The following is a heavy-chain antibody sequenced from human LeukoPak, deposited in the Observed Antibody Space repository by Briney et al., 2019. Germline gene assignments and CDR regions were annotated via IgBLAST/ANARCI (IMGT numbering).Heavy chain of an antibody. Sequence: GGSLRLSFAASGFAVSSNYMSWVRPAPGKGLEWVSLISGGGSTYYADSVRGRFTISRDNSKNTLYLQMNSVRAEDTAVYYCARDMNGDQFDCWGQGILVTVSS. CDR2: ISGGGST. V-gene: IGHV3-66*01. CDR3: ARDMNGDQFDC. D-gene: IGHD4-17*01. J-gene: IGHJ4*02. CDR1: GFAVSSNY.